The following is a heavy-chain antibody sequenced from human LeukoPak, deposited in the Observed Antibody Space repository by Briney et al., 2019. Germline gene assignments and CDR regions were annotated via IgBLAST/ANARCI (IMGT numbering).Heavy chain of an antibody. J-gene: IGHJ5*02. V-gene: IGHV4-59*12. CDR1: GGSISSYY. CDR3: ARQPHRGSLNWFDP. Sequence: SETLSLTCTVSGGSISSYYWSWIRQPPGKGLEWIAYISDIGSINYNPSLKSRVTISVDTSKNQFSLKLSSVTAADTAVYYCARQPHRGSLNWFDPWGQGTLVTVSS. D-gene: IGHD3-10*01. CDR2: ISDIGSI.